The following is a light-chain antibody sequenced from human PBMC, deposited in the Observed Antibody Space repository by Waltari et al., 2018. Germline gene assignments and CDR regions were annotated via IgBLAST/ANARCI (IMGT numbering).Light chain of an antibody. J-gene: IGLJ2*01. V-gene: IGLV3-25*03. Sequence: SSGLTQPPSMSVSPGLTARIPCPGDAWSLPLVHWYQQNPGQAPVMGIFKDSERPSEIPERFSGSTSGTTGTLTISGVQAEDEADYYCQSADTTDYVLFGGGTSLTVL. CDR3: QSADTTDYVL. CDR1: AWSLPL. CDR2: KDS.